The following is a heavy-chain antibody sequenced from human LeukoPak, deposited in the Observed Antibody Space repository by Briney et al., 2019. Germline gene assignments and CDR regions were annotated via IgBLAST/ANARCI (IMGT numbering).Heavy chain of an antibody. J-gene: IGHJ4*02. CDR2: ISGGSTYI. CDR1: GFTFSHYT. V-gene: IGHV3-21*06. CDR3: ARSSDRYSSGWTDY. Sequence: PGGSLRLSCAASGFTFSHYTMNWIRQAPGKGLEWVASISGGSTYIFYSPSVGGRVYPGSRGGRRFTVSRDDAKNTLFLQMNSLSAEDAAVYYCARSSDRYSSGWTDYWGQGTLVTVSS. D-gene: IGHD6-19*01.